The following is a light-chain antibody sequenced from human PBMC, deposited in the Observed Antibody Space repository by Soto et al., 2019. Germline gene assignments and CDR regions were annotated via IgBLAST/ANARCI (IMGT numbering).Light chain of an antibody. CDR3: QQRSNWPPSIT. CDR2: DAS. CDR1: QSISNY. Sequence: EIVLTQSPVTLSLSPGQGAALSCRASQSISNYLAWYQQKPGQAPRLLIYDASNRATGTPARFSGSGSGTDFTLTISSLEPGDFAVYYCQQRSNWPPSITFGQGTDWRL. V-gene: IGKV3-11*01. J-gene: IGKJ5*01.